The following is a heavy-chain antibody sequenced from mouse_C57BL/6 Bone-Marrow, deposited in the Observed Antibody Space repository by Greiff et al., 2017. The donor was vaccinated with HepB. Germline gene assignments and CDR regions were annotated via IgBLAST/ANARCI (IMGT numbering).Heavy chain of an antibody. CDR1: GFTFSSYG. V-gene: IGHV5-6*02. Sequence: EVKLVESGGDLVKPGGSLKLSCAASGFTFSSYGMSWVRQTPDKRLEWVATISSGGSYTYYPDSVKGRFTISRDNATNTLYLQMSSLKSEDTAMYYCARDYYYGSSYLYWGQGTLVTVSA. J-gene: IGHJ3*01. CDR2: ISSGGSYT. D-gene: IGHD1-1*01. CDR3: ARDYYYGSSYLY.